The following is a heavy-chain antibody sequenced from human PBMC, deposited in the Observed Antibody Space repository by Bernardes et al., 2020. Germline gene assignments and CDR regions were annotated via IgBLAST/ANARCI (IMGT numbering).Heavy chain of an antibody. CDR1: GYTFTSYG. J-gene: IGHJ3*02. V-gene: IGHV1-18*01. D-gene: IGHD3-10*01. CDR2: ISAYNGNT. CDR3: ARDEGYYGSGMGPPAQEDAFDI. Sequence: ASVKVSCKASGYTFTSYGISWVRQAPGQGLEWMGWISAYNGNTNYAQKLQGRVTMTTDTSTSTAYMELRSLRSDDTAVYYCARDEGYYGSGMGPPAQEDAFDIWGQGTMVTVSS.